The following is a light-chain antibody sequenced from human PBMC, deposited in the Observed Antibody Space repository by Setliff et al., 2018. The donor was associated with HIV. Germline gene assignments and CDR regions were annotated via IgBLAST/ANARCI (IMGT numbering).Light chain of an antibody. V-gene: IGLV6-57*01. Sequence: NFMLTQPHSVSESPGKTVTISCTRSSGSIANNYVQWYQQRPDSSPTTVIYDDKQRPSGVPDRISGSIDKSTNSAFLTISGLKTEDEADYYCQSYDGTDWVFGGGTKVTVL. CDR2: DDK. CDR3: QSYDGTDWV. CDR1: SGSIANNY. J-gene: IGLJ3*02.